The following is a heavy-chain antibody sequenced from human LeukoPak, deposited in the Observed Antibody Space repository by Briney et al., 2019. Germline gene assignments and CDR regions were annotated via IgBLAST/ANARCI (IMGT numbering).Heavy chain of an antibody. D-gene: IGHD1-26*01. CDR3: ARTGERGELLDYSGMNV. V-gene: IGHV3-11*01. CDR1: GFTFSDYY. CDR2: ISSSGSTI. J-gene: IGHJ6*02. Sequence: PGGSLRLSCAASGFTFSDYYMSWIRQAPGKGLEWVSYISSSGSTIYYADSVKGRFTTSRDNAKNSLYLQMNSLRAEDTAVYYCARTGERGELLDYSGMNVGAKGPRSPSP.